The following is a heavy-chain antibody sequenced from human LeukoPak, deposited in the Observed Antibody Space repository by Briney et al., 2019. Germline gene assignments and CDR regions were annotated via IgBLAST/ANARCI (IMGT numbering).Heavy chain of an antibody. J-gene: IGHJ4*02. Sequence: GESLKISCKGSGYSFTSYWISWVRQMPGKGLEWMGRIDPSDSYTNYSPSFQGHVTISADKSISTAYLQWSSLKASDTAMYYCASSEEYSRGWTGYWGQGTLVTVSS. CDR3: ASSEEYSRGWTGY. V-gene: IGHV5-10-1*01. D-gene: IGHD6-19*01. CDR2: IDPSDSYT. CDR1: GYSFTSYW.